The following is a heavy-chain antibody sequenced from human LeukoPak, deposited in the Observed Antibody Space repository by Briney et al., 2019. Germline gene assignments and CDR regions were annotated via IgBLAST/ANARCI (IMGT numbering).Heavy chain of an antibody. V-gene: IGHV1-46*01. CDR3: ATDQVYSSSWRDAFDI. J-gene: IGHJ3*02. Sequence: GASVKVSCKASGYTFTSYYMHWVRQAPGQGLEWMGIINPSGGSTSYAQKFQGRVTMTRDTSTSTVYMELSSLRSEDTAVYYCATDQVYSSSWRDAFDIWGQGTMVTVSS. D-gene: IGHD6-13*01. CDR2: INPSGGST. CDR1: GYTFTSYY.